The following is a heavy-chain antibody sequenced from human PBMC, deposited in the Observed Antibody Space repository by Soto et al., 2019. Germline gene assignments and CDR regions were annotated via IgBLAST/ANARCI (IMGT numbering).Heavy chain of an antibody. Sequence: HPGGSLRLSCAASGFIFSNYAMSWVRQAPGKGLEWVSFISGSGSSTYYADSVKGRFTISRGNSKNTLYLQMNSLRAEDAAVYYCVREASSSGLHLDHWGRGTLGTVSS. D-gene: IGHD6-6*01. J-gene: IGHJ4*02. CDR2: ISGSGSST. V-gene: IGHV3-23*01. CDR1: GFIFSNYA. CDR3: VREASSSGLHLDH.